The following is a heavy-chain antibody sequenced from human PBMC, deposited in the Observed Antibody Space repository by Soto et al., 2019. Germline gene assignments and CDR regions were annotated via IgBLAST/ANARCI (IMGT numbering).Heavy chain of an antibody. CDR3: ARTYSSSWAFDS. D-gene: IGHD6-13*01. V-gene: IGHV4-4*02. J-gene: IGHJ4*02. CDR1: GGSISSINC. Sequence: QVQLQESGPGLVKPSGTLSLTCAVSGGSISSINCWRWVRQPPGKGLEWIGDTYHSGSTNYNPCLQSRVTISVDKSKNQFSLKLSSVTAADTAVYYWARTYSSSWAFDSWGQGTLVTVSS. CDR2: TYHSGST.